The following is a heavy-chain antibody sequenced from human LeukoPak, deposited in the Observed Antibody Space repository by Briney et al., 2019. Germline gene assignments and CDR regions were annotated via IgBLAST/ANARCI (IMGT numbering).Heavy chain of an antibody. CDR1: GGSISSGDYS. Sequence: PSETLSLTCTVSGGSISSGDYSWSWIRQPPGKGLEWIGYIYYSGSTYYNPSLKSRVTISVDTSKNQFSLRLSSVTAADTAVYYCARARGLYSNYVVMGYYGMDVWGQGTTVTASS. CDR3: ARARGLYSNYVVMGYYGMDV. V-gene: IGHV4-30-4*01. CDR2: IYYSGST. J-gene: IGHJ6*02. D-gene: IGHD4-11*01.